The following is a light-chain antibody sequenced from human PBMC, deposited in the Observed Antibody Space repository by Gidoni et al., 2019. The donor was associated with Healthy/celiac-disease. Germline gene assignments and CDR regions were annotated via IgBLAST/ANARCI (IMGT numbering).Light chain of an antibody. V-gene: IGLV3-19*01. Sequence: SSELTQDPAVSVALGQTVRITCQGDSLRSYYASWYQQKPGQAPVLVIYGKNNRPSGIPDRFSGSSSGNTASLTITGAQAEDEADYYCNSRDSSAQRVFGTGTKVTVL. CDR1: SLRSYY. J-gene: IGLJ1*01. CDR3: NSRDSSAQRV. CDR2: GKN.